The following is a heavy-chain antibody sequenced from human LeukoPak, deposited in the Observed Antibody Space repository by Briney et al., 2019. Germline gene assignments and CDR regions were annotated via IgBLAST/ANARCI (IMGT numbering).Heavy chain of an antibody. D-gene: IGHD3-16*01. V-gene: IGHV4-39*02. CDR1: GDSISSSSHY. CDR3: ARGYYGTFEY. CDR2: VFQNVAT. Sequence: SETLSLTCSVSGDSISSSSHYWAWIRQPPGKGLEWIGSVFQNVATYYNPSLQSRVTMSIDTSKNQCSLKLSSVTAADTAVYYCARGYYGTFEYWGQGTLVPVSS. J-gene: IGHJ4*02.